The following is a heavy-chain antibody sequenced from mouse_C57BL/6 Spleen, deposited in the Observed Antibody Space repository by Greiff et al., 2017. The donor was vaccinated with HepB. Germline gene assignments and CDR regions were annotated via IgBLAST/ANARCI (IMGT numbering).Heavy chain of an antibody. V-gene: IGHV1-80*01. D-gene: IGHD2-3*01. CDR2: IYPGDGDT. CDR1: GYAFSSYW. CDR3: ARRGDGYSYYFDY. J-gene: IGHJ2*01. Sequence: QVQLQQSGAELVKPGASVKISCKASGYAFSSYWMNWVKQRPGKGLEWIGQIYPGDGDTNYNGKFKGKATLTADKASSTAYMQLSSRTSEDSAVYFCARRGDGYSYYFDYWGQGTTLTVSS.